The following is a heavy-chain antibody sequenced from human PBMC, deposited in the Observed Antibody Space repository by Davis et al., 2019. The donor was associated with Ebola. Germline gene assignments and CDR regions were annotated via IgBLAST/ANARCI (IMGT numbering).Heavy chain of an antibody. J-gene: IGHJ6*03. Sequence: SVKVSCKASGVTFSSYAISWVRQAPGQGLEWMGGIIPILGIANYAQKFQGRVTITADKSTSTAYMELSSLRSENTAVYYCARVGGRFPYYYYYMDVWGKGTTVTVSS. D-gene: IGHD3-3*01. CDR3: ARVGGRFPYYYYYMDV. CDR2: IIPILGIA. V-gene: IGHV1-69*10. CDR1: GVTFSSYA.